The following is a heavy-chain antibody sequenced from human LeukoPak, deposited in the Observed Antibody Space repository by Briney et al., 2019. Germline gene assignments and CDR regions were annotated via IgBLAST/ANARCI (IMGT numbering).Heavy chain of an antibody. D-gene: IGHD6-19*01. CDR3: ASGNLYSSGWYGADFDY. CDR1: RYTFTGYY. CDR2: INPNSGGT. Sequence: ASVKVSCKASRYTFTGYYMHWVRQAPGQELEGMGWINPNSGGTNYAQKFQGRVTMTRDTSISTAYMELSRLTSDATAVYYCASGNLYSSGWYGADFDYWGQGTLVTVSS. V-gene: IGHV1-2*02. J-gene: IGHJ4*02.